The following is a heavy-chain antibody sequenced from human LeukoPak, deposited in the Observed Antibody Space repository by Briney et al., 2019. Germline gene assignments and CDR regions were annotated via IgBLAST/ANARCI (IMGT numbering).Heavy chain of an antibody. J-gene: IGHJ4*02. CDR3: ARGPRIAVAEDSSYFDY. V-gene: IGHV3-30*02. CDR2: IRYDGGNK. D-gene: IGHD6-19*01. Sequence: PGGSLRLSCAASGFTFSNYDMHWVRQAPGKGLDWVAFIRYDGGNKYYADSVKGRFTISRDNSKNTLYLQINSLRGEDTAVYYCARGPRIAVAEDSSYFDYWGQGTLVTVSS. CDR1: GFTFSNYD.